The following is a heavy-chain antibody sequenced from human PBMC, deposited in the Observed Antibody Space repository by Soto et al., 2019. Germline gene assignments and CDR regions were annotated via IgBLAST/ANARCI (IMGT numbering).Heavy chain of an antibody. CDR2: ISAYNGNT. D-gene: IGHD3-3*01. J-gene: IGHJ4*02. V-gene: IGHV1-18*01. CDR3: ARVSDFWSGYYRPIDY. Sequence: ALVPVSCKASGYTYPIYSSSWGRQAPGQGLEWMGWISAYNGNTNYAQKLQGRVTMTTDTSTSTAYMELRSLRSDDTAVYYCARVSDFWSGYYRPIDYWGQGTLVTVSS. CDR1: GYTYPIYS.